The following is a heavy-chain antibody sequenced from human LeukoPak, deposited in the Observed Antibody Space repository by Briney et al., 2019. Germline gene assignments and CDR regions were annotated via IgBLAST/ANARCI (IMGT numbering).Heavy chain of an antibody. D-gene: IGHD2-21*02. CDR2: ISSSSSNI. J-gene: IGHJ4*02. Sequence: GGSLRFSCAASGFTFSDYSMNWIRQAPGKGLEWVTTISSSSSNIYYADSVKGRFTISRDNAKNSLYLQMNSPRAEDTAVYYCARGDPPPHWGQGTLVTVSS. CDR1: GFTFSDYS. V-gene: IGHV3-21*01. CDR3: ARGDPPPH.